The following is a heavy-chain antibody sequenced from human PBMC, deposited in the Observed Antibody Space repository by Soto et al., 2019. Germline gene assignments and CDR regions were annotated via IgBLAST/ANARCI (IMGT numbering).Heavy chain of an antibody. CDR3: ATESGSTYGYFDY. CDR2: ISNSGST. J-gene: IGHJ4*02. V-gene: IGHV4-30-4*01. CDR1: GGPVTSDEDY. D-gene: IGHD4-17*01. Sequence: PSETLSLTCTVSGGPVTSDEDYWSWIRQSPGKGLEWIGYISNSGSTGYNPSLKTRLSISVDRSKNQFTLRLTSVTAADSAVYFCATESGSTYGYFDYWGQGTQVTVSS.